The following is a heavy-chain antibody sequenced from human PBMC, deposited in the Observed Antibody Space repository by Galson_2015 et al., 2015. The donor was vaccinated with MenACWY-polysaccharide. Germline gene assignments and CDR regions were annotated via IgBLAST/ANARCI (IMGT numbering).Heavy chain of an antibody. CDR3: ASQFNWGTFDY. CDR2: ISPDSGNT. Sequence: SVKVSCKASGYSFSSHTIHWVRQAPGQRLEWMGWISPDSGNTRHSHNFHDRVTITRDTSATTAHMELSSLESEDTAVYYCASQFNWGTFDYWGQGTPVTVSS. J-gene: IGHJ4*02. CDR1: GYSFSSHT. D-gene: IGHD7-27*01. V-gene: IGHV1-3*01.